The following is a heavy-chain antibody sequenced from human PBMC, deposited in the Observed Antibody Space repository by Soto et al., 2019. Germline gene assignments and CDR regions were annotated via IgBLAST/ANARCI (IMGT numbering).Heavy chain of an antibody. CDR1: GYKFTTFW. J-gene: IGHJ3*01. CDR2: IDPTDSFT. CDR3: ARPASGGSRDAFDV. Sequence: GESLKISCTASGYKFTTFWLNWVRQTPGKGLEWLGRIDPTDSFTNYSPPFEGHVTISVDRSISTAYLQWNSLQASDTAIYYCARPASGGSRDAFDVWGQGTTVTVSS. D-gene: IGHD2-15*01. V-gene: IGHV5-10-1*01.